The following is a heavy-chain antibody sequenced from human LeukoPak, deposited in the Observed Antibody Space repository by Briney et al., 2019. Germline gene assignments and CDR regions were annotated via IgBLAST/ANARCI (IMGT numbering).Heavy chain of an antibody. CDR1: GYTFTSYA. CDR2: FNAGNGNT. J-gene: IGHJ4*02. CDR3: ARGGWLGHFDY. V-gene: IGHV1-3*01. D-gene: IGHD6-19*01. Sequence: ASVKVSCKASGYTFTSYAMHWVRQAPGQRLEWMGWFNAGNGNTKYSQKFQGRVTITRDTSASTAYMELSSLRSEDTAVYYCARGGWLGHFDYWGQGTLVTVSS.